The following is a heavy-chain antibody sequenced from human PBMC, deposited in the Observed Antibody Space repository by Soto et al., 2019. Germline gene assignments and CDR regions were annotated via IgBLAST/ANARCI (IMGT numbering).Heavy chain of an antibody. Sequence: GGSLRLSCAASGFTFSNAWMSWVRQAPGKGLEWVGRIKSKTDGGTTDYAAPVKGRFTISRDDSENTLYLQMNSLKTEDTAVYYCAKDSSSRPLTYGMDVWGHGTTVTVSS. J-gene: IGHJ6*02. CDR1: GFTFSNAW. D-gene: IGHD6-6*01. CDR3: AKDSSSRPLTYGMDV. V-gene: IGHV3-15*01. CDR2: IKSKTDGGTT.